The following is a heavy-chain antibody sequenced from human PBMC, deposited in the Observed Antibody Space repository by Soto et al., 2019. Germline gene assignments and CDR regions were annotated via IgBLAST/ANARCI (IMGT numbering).Heavy chain of an antibody. CDR2: IIPIFGTA. V-gene: IGHV1-69*01. CDR1: GGTFSSYA. Sequence: QVQLVQSGAEVKKPGSSVKVSCKASGGTFSSYAISWVRQAPGQGLEWRGGIIPIFGTANYAQKFQGRVTITADESTSTAYMELSSLRSEDTAVYYCARVLGLLWFGELQIMDVWGQGTTVAVSS. D-gene: IGHD3-10*01. CDR3: ARVLGLLWFGELQIMDV. J-gene: IGHJ6*02.